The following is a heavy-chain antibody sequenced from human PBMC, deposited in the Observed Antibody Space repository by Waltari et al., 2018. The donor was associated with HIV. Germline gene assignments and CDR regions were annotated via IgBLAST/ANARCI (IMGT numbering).Heavy chain of an antibody. CDR3: ARDDYDFWSGPRRDKNYGMDV. CDR1: GFVSGVYR. J-gene: IGHJ6*02. D-gene: IGHD3-3*01. V-gene: IGHV3-74*01. CDR2: INRDGGDA. Sequence: LVRSGGALVRRGGSVRLSCASPGFVSGVYRMPWAPQRPWKGLEWVSRINRDGGDATYADSVKGRFTVSRDNAKNTLFLEMSRLRVEDTAVYYCARDDYDFWSGPRRDKNYGMDVWGQGTAVTVSS.